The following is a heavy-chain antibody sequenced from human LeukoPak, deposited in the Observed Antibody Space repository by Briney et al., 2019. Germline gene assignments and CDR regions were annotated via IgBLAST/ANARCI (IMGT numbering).Heavy chain of an antibody. CDR2: MNPNSGNT. D-gene: IGHD1-1*01. V-gene: IGHV1-8*01. CDR3: ARRVGGTQTYYYGMDV. CDR1: GYTFTSYD. Sequence: ASVKVSCKASGYTFTSYDINWVRQATGQGLEWMGWMNPNSGNTGYAQKFQGRVTVTRNTSISTAYMELSSLRSEDTAVYYCARRVGGTQTYYYGMDVWGQGTTVTVSS. J-gene: IGHJ6*02.